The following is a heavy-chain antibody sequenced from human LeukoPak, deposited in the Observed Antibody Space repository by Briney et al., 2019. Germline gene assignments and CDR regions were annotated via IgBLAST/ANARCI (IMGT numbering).Heavy chain of an antibody. CDR1: GCSISLYY. D-gene: IGHD3-10*01. CDR3: ARGRGSLTY. Sequence: SETLSLTCTVSGCSISLYYWSWIRQPPGKGLEWIGYFYDTRSPKYNPSLERRVTISVDMSRNQFSLNLTSVSAADTAVYYCARGRGSLTYWGQGTLATVSS. J-gene: IGHJ4*02. CDR2: FYDTRSP. V-gene: IGHV4-59*01.